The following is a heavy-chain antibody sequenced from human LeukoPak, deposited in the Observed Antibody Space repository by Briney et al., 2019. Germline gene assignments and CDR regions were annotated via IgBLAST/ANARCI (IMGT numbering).Heavy chain of an antibody. J-gene: IGHJ1*01. D-gene: IGHD3-22*01. V-gene: IGHV4-39*01. Sequence: SETLSLTCSVSGDSVSRSDSYWDWIRQPPGKGLEWIGTIYYSGRTYYSPSLKGRVTMSVDPSNNQFPLNLRSVTAADTAVYYCARRRYYDGSGYLEWGQGTLLSVSS. CDR2: IYYSGRT. CDR1: GDSVSRSDSY. CDR3: ARRRYYDGSGYLE.